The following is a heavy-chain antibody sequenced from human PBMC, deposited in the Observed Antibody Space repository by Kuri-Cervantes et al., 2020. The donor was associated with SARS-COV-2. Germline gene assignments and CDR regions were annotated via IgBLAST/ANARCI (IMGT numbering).Heavy chain of an antibody. J-gene: IGHJ6*02. CDR3: AREGALTIFGVVTVNYYYYGMDV. CDR2: INPSGGST. V-gene: IGHV1-46*01. D-gene: IGHD3-3*01. CDR1: GGTFSSYA. Sequence: ASVKVSCKASGGTFSSYAISWVRQAPGQGLEWMGIINPSGGSTSYAQRFQGRVTMTRDTSTSTAYMELRSLRSDDTAVYYCAREGALTIFGVVTVNYYYYGMDVWGQGTTVTVSS.